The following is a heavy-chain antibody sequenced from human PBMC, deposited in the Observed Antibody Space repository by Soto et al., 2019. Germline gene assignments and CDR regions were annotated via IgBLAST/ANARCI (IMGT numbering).Heavy chain of an antibody. D-gene: IGHD2-8*01. J-gene: IGHJ6*03. CDR2: ITTSGGNT. CDR1: GFTFSTYA. Sequence: EVQLLESGGGLVQPGGSLRLSCAASGFTFSTYAMSWVRQAPGKGLEWVSTITTSGGNTYYSDSVQRRFTISRDNSKNTLYLQMNSLRAEDTAVYYCAGRYCTNGVCYTNYYYYSDVWGKGTTVTVSS. V-gene: IGHV3-23*01. CDR3: AGRYCTNGVCYTNYYYYSDV.